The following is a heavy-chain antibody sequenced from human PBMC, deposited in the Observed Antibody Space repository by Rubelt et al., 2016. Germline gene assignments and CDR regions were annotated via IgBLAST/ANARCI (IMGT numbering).Heavy chain of an antibody. CDR2: INPNSGGA. D-gene: IGHD1-1*01. J-gene: IGHJ4*02. V-gene: IGHV1-2*06. Sequence: QVQLVQSGAEVKKPGASVKVSCMASGSTFTGHYMHWVRQAPGQGLEWMGRINPNSGGANYAQRFQGRVTMTRGTSINKAHRGLRRRRSDDTAVYYCATEFNNWNDVYWGQGTLVTVSS. CDR1: GSTFTGHY. CDR3: ATEFNNWNDVY.